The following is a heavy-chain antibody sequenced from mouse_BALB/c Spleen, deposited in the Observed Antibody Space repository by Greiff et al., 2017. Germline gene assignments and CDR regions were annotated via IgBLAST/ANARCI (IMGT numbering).Heavy chain of an antibody. V-gene: IGHV1S29*02. Sequence: EVKLMESGPELVKPGASVKISCKASGYTFTDYNMHWVKQSHGKSLEWIGYIYPYNGGTGYNQKFKSKATLTVDNSSSTAYMELRSLTSEDSAVYYCARNIYYGNYYAMDYWGQGTSVTVSS. D-gene: IGHD2-1*01. CDR3: ARNIYYGNYYAMDY. J-gene: IGHJ4*01. CDR2: IYPYNGGT. CDR1: GYTFTDYN.